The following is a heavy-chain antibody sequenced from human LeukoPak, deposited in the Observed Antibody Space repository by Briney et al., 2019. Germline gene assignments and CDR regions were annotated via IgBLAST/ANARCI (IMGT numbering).Heavy chain of an antibody. CDR3: ARDAGTPLYYYYGMDV. J-gene: IGHJ6*02. Sequence: ASVKVSCKASGYTFTGYYMHWVRQAPGQGLEWMGWINPNSGGTNYAQKFQGRVTMTSDTSISAAYMELSRLRSDDTAVYYCARDAGTPLYYYYGMDVWGQGTTVTVSS. D-gene: IGHD1-1*01. CDR1: GYTFTGYY. V-gene: IGHV1-2*02. CDR2: INPNSGGT.